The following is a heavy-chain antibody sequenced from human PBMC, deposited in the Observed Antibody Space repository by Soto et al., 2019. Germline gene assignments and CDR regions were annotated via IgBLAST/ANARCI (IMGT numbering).Heavy chain of an antibody. J-gene: IGHJ3*02. V-gene: IGHV3-21*01. CDR3: ARVRGVVAFDI. Sequence: EVQLVESGGGLVKPGGSLRLSCAASGFTFSTYSMNWVRQVPGKGLEWVSSISSFSNHIYYADSVKGRFTISRDNAKNSRFLQMNSLRAEDTAVYYCARVRGVVAFDIWGQGTMVTVSS. CDR1: GFTFSTYS. D-gene: IGHD3-10*01. CDR2: ISSFSNHI.